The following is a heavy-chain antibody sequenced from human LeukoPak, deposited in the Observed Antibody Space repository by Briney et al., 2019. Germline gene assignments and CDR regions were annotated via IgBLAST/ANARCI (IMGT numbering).Heavy chain of an antibody. D-gene: IGHD5-24*01. CDR2: ISSSSSYI. CDR1: GFSFSNYG. Sequence: GGSLRLSCAASGFSFSNYGMNWFRQAPGKGLGWVPLISSSSSYIYYADSVKGRFTTSRDNAKNSLYLQMNSLRAEDTAVYYCARCRNGYRNDVFDIWGQGTMVTVSS. CDR3: ARCRNGYRNDVFDI. J-gene: IGHJ3*02. V-gene: IGHV3-21*01.